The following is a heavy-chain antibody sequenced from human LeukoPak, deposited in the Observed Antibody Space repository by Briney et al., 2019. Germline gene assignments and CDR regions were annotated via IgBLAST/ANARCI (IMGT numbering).Heavy chain of an antibody. CDR1: GFTFSNYG. CDR2: ISYDGSNE. D-gene: IGHD1-1*01. V-gene: IGHV3-30*18. CDR3: AKDNWDSPGGLFDY. J-gene: IGHJ4*02. Sequence: QPGGSLRLSCAASGFTFSNYGMHWVRQAPGKGLEWVAVISYDGSNEYYADSVKGRFTISRDNSKNTLYLQMNSLRAEDTAVYYCAKDNWDSPGGLFDYWGQGILVTVSS.